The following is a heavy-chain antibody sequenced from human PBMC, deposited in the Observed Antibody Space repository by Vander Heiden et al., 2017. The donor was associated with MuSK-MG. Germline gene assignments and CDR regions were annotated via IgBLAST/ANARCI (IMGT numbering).Heavy chain of an antibody. D-gene: IGHD3-10*01. Sequence: EVQLLESGGGLVQPGGSLRLSCAASGFTFSSYAMSWVGQAPGKGLEWVAVISGSGGNTYYADSVKGRFTISRDNAKNTLYLQMSSLRAEDTAVYYCAKDQRDYYGSGTYFDYWGQGTLVTVSS. V-gene: IGHV3-23*01. J-gene: IGHJ4*02. CDR1: GFTFSSYA. CDR3: AKDQRDYYGSGTYFDY. CDR2: ISGSGGNT.